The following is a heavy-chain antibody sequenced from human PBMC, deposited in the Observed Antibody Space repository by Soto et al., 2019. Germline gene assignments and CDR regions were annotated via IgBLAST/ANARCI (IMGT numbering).Heavy chain of an antibody. CDR3: ARGSELRYFGRWSDYGMDV. V-gene: IGHV4-34*01. CDR2: INHSGST. CDR1: GGSFSGYY. J-gene: IGHJ6*02. D-gene: IGHD3-9*01. Sequence: LSETLSLTCAVYGGSFSGYYWSWIRQPPGKGLEWIGEINHSGSTNYNPSLKSRVTISVDTSKNQFSLKLSSVTAADTAVYYCARGSELRYFGRWSDYGMDVWGQGTTVTVSS.